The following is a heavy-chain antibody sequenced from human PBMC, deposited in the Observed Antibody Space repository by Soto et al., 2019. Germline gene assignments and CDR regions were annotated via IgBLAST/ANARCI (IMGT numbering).Heavy chain of an antibody. J-gene: IGHJ4*02. CDR3: ARITRYSYPTSDPLDN. CDR2: ILPIMGSV. CDR1: GGTFNTYT. D-gene: IGHD2-15*01. V-gene: IGHV1-69*01. Sequence: QVHLVQSGSEVKKPGSSVTVSCKASGGTFNTYTFSWVRQAPGQGLEWMGAILPIMGSVNYAHDFRGRLSITADQSTTTAYMELTSLTSHDTAIYYCARITRYSYPTSDPLDNWGQGTLVTVSS.